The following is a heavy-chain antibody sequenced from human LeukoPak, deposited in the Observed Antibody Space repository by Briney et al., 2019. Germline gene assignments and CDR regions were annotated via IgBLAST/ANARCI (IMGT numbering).Heavy chain of an antibody. CDR2: LYSRGTST. CDR3: VRDLFGMDV. D-gene: IGHD3-10*01. J-gene: IGHJ6*02. V-gene: IGHV3-64D*06. CDR1: GFTITNYA. Sequence: GGSLRLSCLASGFTITNYAMHWVRQAPGKGLDYVSVLYSRGTSTYYADSVKGRFTVSRDSSKNTLYLQMSSLRIEDTAIYYCVRDLFGMDVWGRGTTVTVSS.